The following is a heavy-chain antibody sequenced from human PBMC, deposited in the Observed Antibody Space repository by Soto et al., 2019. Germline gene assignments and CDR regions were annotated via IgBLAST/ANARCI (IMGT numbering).Heavy chain of an antibody. J-gene: IGHJ5*02. CDR3: AKQVAPFKNWFDP. CDR2: ISYDGSNK. Sequence: VGSLRLSGSPPGFTFSSCDMHCVRQTPGKGLEWVAVISYDGSNKYYAGSVKGRFTISRDNSKNTLYLQMNSLRAEDTAVYYCAKQVAPFKNWFDPWGQGTLVTVSS. V-gene: IGHV3-30*18. CDR1: GFTFSSCD.